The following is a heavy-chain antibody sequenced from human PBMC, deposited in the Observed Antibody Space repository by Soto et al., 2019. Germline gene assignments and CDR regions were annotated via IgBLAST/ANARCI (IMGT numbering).Heavy chain of an antibody. J-gene: IGHJ4*02. Sequence: WASVKVSCKASGYTFTRYNVHWVRQAPGQGLEWMAIINPSGGTTYYVQKFEGRVTLTTDTSTSTVYMELSSLRSDDTAVYYCATVRGAGSEYFFDYWGQATLVTVSS. CDR2: INPSGGTT. V-gene: IGHV1-46*01. D-gene: IGHD2-15*01. CDR3: ATVRGAGSEYFFDY. CDR1: GYTFTRYN.